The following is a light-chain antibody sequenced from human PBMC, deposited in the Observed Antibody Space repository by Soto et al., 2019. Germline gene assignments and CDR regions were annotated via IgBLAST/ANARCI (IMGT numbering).Light chain of an antibody. V-gene: IGKV2-28*01. CDR2: FGS. Sequence: DIVMTQSRLSLPVPRVEPASISCASCRSPLHDNGYHYLDGYLQKPGQSPQXLIVFGSSRASGVPDRVRGSGSGTYVTLQITRVEADDVGVYLCMQSLQTPYTFGQGTKVDIK. CDR3: MQSLQTPYT. J-gene: IGKJ2*01. CDR1: RSPLHDNGYHY.